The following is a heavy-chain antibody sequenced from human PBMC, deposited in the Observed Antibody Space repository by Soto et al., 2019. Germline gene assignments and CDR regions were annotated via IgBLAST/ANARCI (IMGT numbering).Heavy chain of an antibody. CDR3: AKHFRYCSSTSCGKGIDY. CDR2: ISGSGGST. CDR1: GFTFSSYA. V-gene: IGHV3-23*01. Sequence: EVQLLESGGGLVQPGGSLRLSCAASGFTFSSYAMSWVRQAPGKGLEWVSDISGSGGSTYYADSVKGRFTISRDNSKNTLYLQMNSLRAEDTAVYYCAKHFRYCSSTSCGKGIDYWGQGTLVTVSS. D-gene: IGHD2-2*01. J-gene: IGHJ4*02.